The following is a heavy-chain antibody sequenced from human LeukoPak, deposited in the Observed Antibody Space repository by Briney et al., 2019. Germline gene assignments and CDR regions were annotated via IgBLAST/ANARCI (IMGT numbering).Heavy chain of an antibody. CDR1: GGSISSGSFY. CDR3: ALRGSPSGYSYGCVDY. D-gene: IGHD5-18*01. V-gene: IGHV4-61*10. CDR2: IYGSGST. J-gene: IGHJ4*02. Sequence: PSETLSLTCTVSGGSISSGSFYWSWIRQPAGKGLEWIGRIYGSGSTNYNPSLKSRVTISVDTSKNQFSLKLSSVTAADTAVYYCALRGSPSGYSYGCVDYWGQGTLVTVSS.